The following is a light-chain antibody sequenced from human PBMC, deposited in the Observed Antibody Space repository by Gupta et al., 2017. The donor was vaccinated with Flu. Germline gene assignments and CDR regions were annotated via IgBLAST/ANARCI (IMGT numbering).Light chain of an antibody. Sequence: DIQMTQSPSSLSASVGDRVTITCQASQDISNYLNWYQQKSGKAPKLLIYDASNLETGVPSRFSGSGSGTDFTFSSSSLQPEDFAKYYWQQYGHLYTFGQGTKLEIK. V-gene: IGKV1-33*01. J-gene: IGKJ2*01. CDR3: QQYGHLYT. CDR1: QDISNY. CDR2: DAS.